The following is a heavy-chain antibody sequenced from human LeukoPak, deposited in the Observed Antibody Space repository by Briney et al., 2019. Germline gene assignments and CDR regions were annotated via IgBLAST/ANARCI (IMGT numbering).Heavy chain of an antibody. CDR1: GGSFSGYY. CDR2: IYYSGST. J-gene: IGHJ5*02. D-gene: IGHD3-10*01. Sequence: SETLSLTCAVYGGSFSGYYWSWIRQPPGKGLEWIGYIYYSGSTNYNPSLKSRVTISVDTSKNQFSLKLSSVTAADTAVYYCARDSGIKGVNWFDPWGQGTLVTVSS. CDR3: ARDSGIKGVNWFDP. V-gene: IGHV4-59*01.